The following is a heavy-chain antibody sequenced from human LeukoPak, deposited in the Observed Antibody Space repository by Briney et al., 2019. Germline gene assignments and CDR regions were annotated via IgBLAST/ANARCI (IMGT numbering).Heavy chain of an antibody. V-gene: IGHV4-59*01. Sequence: PSETLSLTCTVSGGSISSYYWSWIRQPPGKGLERIGNIYYSGSTNYNPSLKSRVTISVDTSKNQFSLKLSSVTAADTAVYYCASTPGDYYDSSGLLFDYWGQGTLVTVSS. CDR1: GGSISSYY. D-gene: IGHD3-22*01. J-gene: IGHJ4*02. CDR3: ASTPGDYYDSSGLLFDY. CDR2: IYYSGST.